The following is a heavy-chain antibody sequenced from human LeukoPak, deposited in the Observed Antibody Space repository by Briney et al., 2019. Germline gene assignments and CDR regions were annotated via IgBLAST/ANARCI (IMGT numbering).Heavy chain of an antibody. CDR2: IYSGGST. CDR3: ARDGTPRDFWSGYYSVYYYYGMDV. D-gene: IGHD3-3*01. CDR1: GFTVSSNY. V-gene: IGHV3-66*01. J-gene: IGHJ6*02. Sequence: TGGSLRLSCAASGFTVSSNYMSWVRQAPGKGLEWVSVIYSGGSTYYPGSVKGRFTISRENAKNSLYLQMNSLRAGDTAVYYCARDGTPRDFWSGYYSVYYYYGMDVWGQGTTVTVSS.